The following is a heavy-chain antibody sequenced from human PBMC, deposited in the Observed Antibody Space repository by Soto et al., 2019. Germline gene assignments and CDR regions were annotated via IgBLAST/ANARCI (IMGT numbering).Heavy chain of an antibody. CDR1: GRSMSSNY. Sequence: QVHLQESGPGLVQPSETLSLTCSVSGRSMSSNYWSWIRQSPDKGLEWLGYVFYGGTDYNPSHGGRVSMSVERSKSQFSLKLTSVPVADTAVYYCASYRGALYFESWGPGILVTVSA. CDR2: VFYGGT. V-gene: IGHV4-59*01. J-gene: IGHJ4*02. CDR3: ASYRGALYFES. D-gene: IGHD3-16*01.